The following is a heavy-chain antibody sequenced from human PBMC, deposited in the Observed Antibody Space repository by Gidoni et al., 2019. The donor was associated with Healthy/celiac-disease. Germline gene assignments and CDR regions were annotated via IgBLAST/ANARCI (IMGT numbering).Heavy chain of an antibody. CDR1: GYSISSGYY. D-gene: IGHD4-17*01. J-gene: IGHJ6*02. CDR2: IYHSGST. CDR3: ARDPVTTPFYYYYYGMDV. V-gene: IGHV4-38-2*02. Sequence: QVQLQESGPGLVKPSETLSLTCTVSGYSISSGYYWGWIRQPPGQGLEWIGSIYHSGSTYYNPSLKSRVTISVDTSKNQFSLKLSSVTAADTAVYYCARDPVTTPFYYYYYGMDVWGQGTTVTVSS.